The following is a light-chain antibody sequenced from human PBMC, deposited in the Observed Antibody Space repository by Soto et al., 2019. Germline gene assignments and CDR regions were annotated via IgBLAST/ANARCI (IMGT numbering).Light chain of an antibody. V-gene: IGKV3D-11*01. CDR3: QQRSNWHGIT. CDR2: DAS. Sequence: EIVLTQSPGTLSLSPGERATLSCRASQGVSSYLAWYQQKPGQAPRLLIYDASNRATGIPARFSGSGPGTDFTLTISSLEPEDFAVYYCQQRSNWHGITFGQGARLEIK. J-gene: IGKJ5*01. CDR1: QGVSSY.